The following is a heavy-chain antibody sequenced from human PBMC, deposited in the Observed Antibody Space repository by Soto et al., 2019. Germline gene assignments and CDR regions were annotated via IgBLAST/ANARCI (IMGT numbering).Heavy chain of an antibody. CDR2: IYYSGST. CDR1: GGSISSYY. CDR3: GRHPPAHYYDFGSGYETVFDI. D-gene: IGHD3-3*01. V-gene: IGHV4-59*08. J-gene: IGHJ3*02. Sequence: TSETLSLTCTVSGGSISSYYWSWIRQPPGKGLEWIGYIYYSGSTNYNPSLKSRVTISVDTSKNQFSLKLSSVTAADTAVYYCGRHPPAHYYDFGSGYETVFDIGGKGKMVTVSS.